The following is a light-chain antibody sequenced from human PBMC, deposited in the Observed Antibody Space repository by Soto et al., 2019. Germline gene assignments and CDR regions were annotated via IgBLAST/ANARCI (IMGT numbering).Light chain of an antibody. J-gene: IGKJ4*01. Sequence: EIMMAQSPATLSVSPGERATLACWASQSISSNLAWFQQKPGQAPRLLIYGASTRAAGVPARFSGSGSGTGFTLTISSLQSEDVAVYYCQQYNNWLALTFGGGTKVDI. CDR2: GAS. V-gene: IGKV3-15*01. CDR3: QQYNNWLALT. CDR1: QSISSN.